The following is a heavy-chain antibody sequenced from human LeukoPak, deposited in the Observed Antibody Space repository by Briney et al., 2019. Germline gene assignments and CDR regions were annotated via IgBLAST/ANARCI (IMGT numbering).Heavy chain of an antibody. Sequence: PGGSLRLSRAASGFTFSLFGMTWVRQAPGKGLEWISYISSSRRTINYADSVKGRFTISRDNAKNSLYLQMNNLRAEDTAVYYCARDGDSGGYYYGPFDNWGQGTLVTVSS. CDR1: GFTFSLFG. V-gene: IGHV3-48*04. CDR2: ISSSRRTI. CDR3: ARDGDSGGYYYGPFDN. J-gene: IGHJ4*02. D-gene: IGHD3-22*01.